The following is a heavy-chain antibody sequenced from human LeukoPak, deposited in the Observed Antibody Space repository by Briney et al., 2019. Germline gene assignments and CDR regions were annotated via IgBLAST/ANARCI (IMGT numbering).Heavy chain of an antibody. Sequence: PLASVKVSCKASGYTFTSYGISWVRQAPGQGLEWMGWISAYNGNTNYAQKLQGRVTMTTDTSTSTAYMELRSLRSDDTAVYYCARDEIMSGSYHFDYWGQGTLVTVSS. CDR1: GYTFTSYG. J-gene: IGHJ4*02. D-gene: IGHD1-26*01. CDR3: ARDEIMSGSYHFDY. CDR2: ISAYNGNT. V-gene: IGHV1-18*01.